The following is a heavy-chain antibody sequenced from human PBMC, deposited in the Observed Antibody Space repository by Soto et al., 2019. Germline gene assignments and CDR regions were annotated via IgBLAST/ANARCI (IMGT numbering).Heavy chain of an antibody. V-gene: IGHV3-74*01. CDR1: GFTFSSYW. J-gene: IGHJ6*02. Sequence: GGSLRLSCAASGFTFSSYWMHWVRQAPGKGLVWVSRINSDGSSTSYADSVKGRFTISRDNAKNTLYLQMNSLRAEDTAVYYCAREFNAFSLGDYGMDVWGQGTTVTVSS. CDR2: INSDGSST. CDR3: AREFNAFSLGDYGMDV. D-gene: IGHD3-16*01.